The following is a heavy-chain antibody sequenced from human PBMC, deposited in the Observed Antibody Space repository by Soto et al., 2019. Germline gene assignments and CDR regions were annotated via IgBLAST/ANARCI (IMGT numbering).Heavy chain of an antibody. CDR3: ARLKFGGSPHLDD. CDR2: IFHSGST. V-gene: IGHV4-4*02. J-gene: IGHJ4*02. CDR1: GGSLSNSNW. D-gene: IGHD2-15*01. Sequence: SSETLPLTCAVFGGSLSNSNWWSWVRHPPGKGLDWIGEIFHSGSTNYNSSLMGRVTISVDKDNNKFSLKLSSVTAADTAVYYCARLKFGGSPHLDDWGQGSLVTVSS.